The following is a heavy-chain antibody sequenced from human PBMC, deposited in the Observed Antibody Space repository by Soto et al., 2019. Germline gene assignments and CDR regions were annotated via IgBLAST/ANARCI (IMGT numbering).Heavy chain of an antibody. V-gene: IGHV3-23*01. CDR3: AKEGTGYCSGGSCYLNYYYYNYMDI. CDR2: ISGSGGST. D-gene: IGHD2-15*01. CDR1: GFTFSSYA. J-gene: IGHJ6*03. Sequence: GGSLRLSCAASGFTFSSYAMSWVRQAPGKGLEWVSAISGSGGSTYYADSVKGRFTISRDNSKNTLYLQMNSLRAEDTAVYYCAKEGTGYCSGGSCYLNYYYYNYMDICGK.